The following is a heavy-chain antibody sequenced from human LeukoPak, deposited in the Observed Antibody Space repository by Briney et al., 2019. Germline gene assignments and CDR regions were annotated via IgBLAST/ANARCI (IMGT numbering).Heavy chain of an antibody. Sequence: PSETLSLTCAVYGGSFSGYYWSWIRQPPGKGLEWIGEINHSGSTNYNPSLKSRVTISVDTSKNQFSLKLSSVTAADTAVYYCARPYCSGGSCYRALGYWGQGTLVTVSS. J-gene: IGHJ4*02. D-gene: IGHD2-15*01. V-gene: IGHV4-34*01. CDR1: GGSFSGYY. CDR2: INHSGST. CDR3: ARPYCSGGSCYRALGY.